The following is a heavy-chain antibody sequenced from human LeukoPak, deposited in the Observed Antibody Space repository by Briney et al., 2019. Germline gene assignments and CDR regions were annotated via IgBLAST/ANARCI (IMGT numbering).Heavy chain of an antibody. CDR1: GGSISSRPYC. CDR3: ARSGITGTTGPRRYYYYMDV. D-gene: IGHD1-20*01. V-gene: IGHV4-39*01. Sequence: SETLSLTCTVSGGSISSRPYCWGWIRQPPGKGLEWLGNFYYSGSTYYKPSLKSRVTISVDTSKNQISLKLSSVTAADTAVYYCARSGITGTTGPRRYYYYMDVWGKGTTVTISS. J-gene: IGHJ6*03. CDR2: FYYSGST.